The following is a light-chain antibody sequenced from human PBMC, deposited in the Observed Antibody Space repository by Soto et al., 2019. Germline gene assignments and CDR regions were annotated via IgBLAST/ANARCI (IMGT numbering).Light chain of an antibody. Sequence: EIVMTQSPGTLSVSPWERATLSCRAGQGVTTNFAWYQQKSGQSPRLLIYDVSIRATGVPARFSGTGSETDFTLTISSLQSEDFAVYYCKQYHNWRPFTFGQGTRLEIK. CDR2: DVS. CDR3: KQYHNWRPFT. J-gene: IGKJ5*01. CDR1: QGVTTN. V-gene: IGKV3-15*01.